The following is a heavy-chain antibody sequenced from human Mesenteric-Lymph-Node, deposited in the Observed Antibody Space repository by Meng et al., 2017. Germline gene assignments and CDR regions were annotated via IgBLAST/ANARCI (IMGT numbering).Heavy chain of an antibody. V-gene: IGHV3-33*08. CDR3: ARDRITMVRGVIMIGPYYYYGMDV. CDR2: IWYDGSNK. Sequence: GESLKISCAASIFNFRRYYMTWIRQAPGKGLEWVAVIWYDGSNKYYADSVKGRFTISRDNSKNTLYLQMNSLRAEDTAVYYCARDRITMVRGVIMIGPYYYYGMDVWGQGTTVTVSS. CDR1: IFNFRRYY. D-gene: IGHD3-10*01. J-gene: IGHJ6*02.